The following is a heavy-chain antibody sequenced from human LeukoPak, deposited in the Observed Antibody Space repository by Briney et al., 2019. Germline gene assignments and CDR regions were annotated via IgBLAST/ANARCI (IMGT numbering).Heavy chain of an antibody. V-gene: IGHV3-30*18. J-gene: IGHJ6*02. Sequence: GRSLRLSCAASGFTFSSYGMHWVREAPGKGLEWVAVISYDGSNKYYADSVKGRFTISRDNSKNTLYLQMNSLRAEDTAVYYCAKDSVFDPVVVAASEDYYYGMDVWGQGTTVTVSS. CDR1: GFTFSSYG. D-gene: IGHD2-15*01. CDR2: ISYDGSNK. CDR3: AKDSVFDPVVVAASEDYYYGMDV.